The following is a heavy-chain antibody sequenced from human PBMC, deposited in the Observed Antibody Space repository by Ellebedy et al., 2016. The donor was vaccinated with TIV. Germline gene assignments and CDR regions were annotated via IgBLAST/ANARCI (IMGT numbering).Heavy chain of an antibody. J-gene: IGHJ4*02. CDR1: GFTVRSNS. CDR3: ARDYASG. Sequence: PGGSLRLSCAASGFTVRSNSMSWVRQAPGKGLEWVSVIETGGNTYYADFVKGRFTISRDNSKDTLYLQMNSLRAEDTAVYYCARDYASGWGQGTLVTVSS. D-gene: IGHD3-16*01. CDR2: IETGGNT. V-gene: IGHV3-53*01.